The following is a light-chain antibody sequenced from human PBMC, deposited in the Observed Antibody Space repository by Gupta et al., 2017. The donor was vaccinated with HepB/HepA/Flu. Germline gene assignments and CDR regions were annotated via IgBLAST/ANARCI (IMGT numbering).Light chain of an antibody. CDR1: QSLVFSDGNTY. V-gene: IGKV2-30*01. CDR3: MKGKDGPYT. Sequence: DAVMTQSPLSLPVTLGQPASISCRSSQSLVFSDGNTYLNWFQQRPGQSPRRLIYEVSNRDSGVPDRFRVRGSGSDFTLRISRVEADDVGVYNSMKGKDGPYTFGQGTKLEIK. J-gene: IGKJ2*01. CDR2: EVS.